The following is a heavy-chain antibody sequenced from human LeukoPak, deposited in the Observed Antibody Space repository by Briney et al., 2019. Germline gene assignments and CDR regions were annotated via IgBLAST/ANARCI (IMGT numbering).Heavy chain of an antibody. Sequence: GGSLRLSCAASRFTFSSYSMNWVRQAPGKGLEWVSSISSSSSYIYYADSVKGRFTISRDNAKNSLYLQMNSLRAEDTAVYYCARGPYSSSWYAHFDYWGQGTLVTVSS. CDR2: ISSSSSYI. CDR1: RFTFSSYS. D-gene: IGHD6-13*01. J-gene: IGHJ4*02. CDR3: ARGPYSSSWYAHFDY. V-gene: IGHV3-21*01.